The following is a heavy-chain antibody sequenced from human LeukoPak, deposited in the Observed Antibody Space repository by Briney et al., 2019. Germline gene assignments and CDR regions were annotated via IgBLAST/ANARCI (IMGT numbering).Heavy chain of an antibody. CDR3: ARDGLPLNSSWLFDY. J-gene: IGHJ4*02. Sequence: PGGSLRLSCAASGFTFSSYSMNWVRQAPGKGLEWVSSISSSSSYIYYADSVKGRFTISRDNAKNSLYLQMNSLRAEDTAVYYCARDGLPLNSSWLFDYWGQGTLVTVSS. V-gene: IGHV3-21*01. CDR2: ISSSSSYI. D-gene: IGHD6-13*01. CDR1: GFTFSSYS.